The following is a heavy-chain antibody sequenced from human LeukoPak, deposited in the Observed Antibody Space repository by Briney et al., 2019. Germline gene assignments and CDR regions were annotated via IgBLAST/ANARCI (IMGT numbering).Heavy chain of an antibody. D-gene: IGHD1-26*01. CDR3: ASDSGISPRFDY. CDR1: GCTISSYY. V-gene: IGHV4-59*01. CDR2: IYYSGST. Sequence: SETLSLTCTVSGCTISSYYWSWIRQPPGKGLEWIGYIYYSGSTNYNPSLKSRGTILVDKSKNQFPLKLSNETAADTAVYYCASDSGISPRFDYWGQGTLVTVSS. J-gene: IGHJ4*02.